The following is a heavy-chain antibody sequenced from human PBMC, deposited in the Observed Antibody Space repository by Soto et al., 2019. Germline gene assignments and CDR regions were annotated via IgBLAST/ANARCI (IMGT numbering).Heavy chain of an antibody. CDR3: ARQDRVVAEGRWFDP. V-gene: IGHV4-38-2*02. D-gene: IGHD2-15*01. J-gene: IGHJ5*02. Sequence: PSETLSLTCSVSGYSISSGYHWAWIRQPPGKGLEWLGSVHYRGNTYYNPSLKSRLTISVDKSKNQFSLNLSSVTAADTAVYYCARQDRVVAEGRWFDPWGQGTLVTVSS. CDR2: VHYRGNT. CDR1: GYSISSGYH.